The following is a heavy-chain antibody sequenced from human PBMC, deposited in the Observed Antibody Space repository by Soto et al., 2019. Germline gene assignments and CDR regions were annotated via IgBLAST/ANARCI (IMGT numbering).Heavy chain of an antibody. J-gene: IGHJ3*02. CDR1: GFTFSSYC. Sequence: QVQLVESGGGVVQPGRSLRLSCAASGFTFSSYCMHWVRQAPGKGLEWVAVISYDGSNKYYADSVKGRFTISRDNSKNTLYLQMNSLRAEDTAVYYCARGDSGRSAFDIWGQGTMVTVSS. CDR2: ISYDGSNK. D-gene: IGHD3-10*01. V-gene: IGHV3-30*03. CDR3: ARGDSGRSAFDI.